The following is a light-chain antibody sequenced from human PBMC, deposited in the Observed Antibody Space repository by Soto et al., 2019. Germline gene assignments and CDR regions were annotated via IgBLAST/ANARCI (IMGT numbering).Light chain of an antibody. CDR3: SSYTSTSTRV. V-gene: IGLV2-14*01. J-gene: IGLJ1*01. CDR1: SGDVGAYNY. CDR2: EVS. Sequence: QSVLTQPASVSGSPGQSITISCTGTSGDVGAYNYVSWYQQHPGKAPKLMIFEVSSRPSGVSDRFSGSKSGNTASLTISGLQAEDEAHYYCSSYTSTSTRVFGTGTKLTVL.